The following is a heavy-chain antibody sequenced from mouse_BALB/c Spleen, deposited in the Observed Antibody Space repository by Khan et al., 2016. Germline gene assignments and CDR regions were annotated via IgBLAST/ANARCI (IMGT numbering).Heavy chain of an antibody. CDR1: GYSITSGYY. J-gene: IGHJ2*01. Sequence: VQLQQPGPGLVKPSQSLSLTCSVTGYSITSGYYWNWIRQFPGNKLEWMGYISYDGSNNYNPSLKNRISITRDTSKNQFFLKLNSVTTEDTATYYCARAWYFDYWGQGTTLTVSS. CDR3: ARAWYFDY. V-gene: IGHV3-6*02. CDR2: ISYDGSN.